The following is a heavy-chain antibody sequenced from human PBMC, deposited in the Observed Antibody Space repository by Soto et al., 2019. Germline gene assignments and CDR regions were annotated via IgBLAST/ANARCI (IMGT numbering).Heavy chain of an antibody. CDR1: SGSVFSSNW. Sequence: QVQLQESGPGLVKPSGTLSLTCAVSSGSVFSSNWWSWVRLPPGKGLEWIGETRNSGGANYNPSLKSRVTIPVDRSRTHISLELSSVTAADTAVYYCASHLVMAGTRGFDHWGLGTLVTVSS. CDR2: TRNSGGA. V-gene: IGHV4-4*02. D-gene: IGHD6-19*01. J-gene: IGHJ4*02. CDR3: ASHLVMAGTRGFDH.